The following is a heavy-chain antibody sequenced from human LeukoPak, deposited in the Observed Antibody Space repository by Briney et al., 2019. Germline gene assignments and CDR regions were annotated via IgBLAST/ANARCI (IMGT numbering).Heavy chain of an antibody. CDR3: TRIDPLGFFDQ. V-gene: IGHV4-59*12. J-gene: IGHJ4*01. D-gene: IGHD6-25*01. Sequence: PSETLSLTCSVSGAFTSRYYWSWVRQPLGQGLEWIGNIFYSGNSKYNPSLTSRISMSVDMSKTQFSLELTSVTAADTAVYYCTRIDPLGFFDQWGPGTLVTVSS. CDR1: GAFTSRYY. CDR2: IFYSGNS.